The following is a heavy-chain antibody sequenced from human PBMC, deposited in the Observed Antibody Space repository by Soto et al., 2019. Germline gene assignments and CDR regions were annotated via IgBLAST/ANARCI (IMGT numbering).Heavy chain of an antibody. Sequence: ASVKVSCKASGGTFSSYAISWVRQAPGQGLKWMGGIIPIFGTANYAQKFQGRVTITADESTSTAYMELSSLRSEDTAVYYCARGFADFWSGYYYYYGMDVWGQGTTVTVSS. D-gene: IGHD3-3*01. J-gene: IGHJ6*02. CDR3: ARGFADFWSGYYYYYGMDV. CDR1: GGTFSSYA. V-gene: IGHV1-69*13. CDR2: IIPIFGTA.